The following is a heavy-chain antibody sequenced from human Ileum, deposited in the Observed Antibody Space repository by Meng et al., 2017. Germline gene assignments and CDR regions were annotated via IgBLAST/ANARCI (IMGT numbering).Heavy chain of an antibody. Sequence: GESLKISCAASGFTLSSYWMYWVRQTPGKGLVWVSRSHPDGSVTSYADSVKGRFTMSRDNAKNTLYLEMNSMRAEDTAVYYCASDRSEADFWGQGTLVTVSS. V-gene: IGHV3-74*01. CDR1: GFTLSSYW. CDR3: ASDRSEADF. D-gene: IGHD6-19*01. CDR2: SHPDGSVT. J-gene: IGHJ4*02.